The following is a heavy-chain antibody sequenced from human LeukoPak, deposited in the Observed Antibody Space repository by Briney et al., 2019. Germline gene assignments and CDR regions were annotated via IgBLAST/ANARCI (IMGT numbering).Heavy chain of an antibody. D-gene: IGHD5-12*01. CDR1: GFTFSSYS. V-gene: IGHV3-21*01. CDR3: ARDRYSGYDYYYYGMDV. CDR2: ISSSSSYI. Sequence: GSLRLSCAASGFTFSSYSMNWVRQAPGKGLEWVSSISSSSSYIYYADSVKGRFTISRDNAKNSLYLQMNSLRAEDTAVYYCARDRYSGYDYYYYGMDVWGQGTTVTVSS. J-gene: IGHJ6*02.